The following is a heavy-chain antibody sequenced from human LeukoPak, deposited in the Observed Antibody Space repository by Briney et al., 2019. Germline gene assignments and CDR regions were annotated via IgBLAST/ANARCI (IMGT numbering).Heavy chain of an antibody. V-gene: IGHV3-21*01. Sequence: GGSLRLSCAASGFTFSSYSMNWVGQAPGKGLEWVSSISSSSSYIYYADSVKGRFTISSDNAKNSLYLQMNSLRAEDTAVYYCATPQGPSFGDYWSQGTLVTVSS. CDR3: ATPQGPSFGDY. CDR1: GFTFSSYS. J-gene: IGHJ4*02. CDR2: ISSSSSYI. D-gene: IGHD3-16*01.